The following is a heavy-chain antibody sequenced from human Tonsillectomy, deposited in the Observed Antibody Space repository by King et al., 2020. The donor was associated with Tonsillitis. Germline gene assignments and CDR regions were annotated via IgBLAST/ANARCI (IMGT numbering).Heavy chain of an antibody. CDR1: GGSMNSYY. CDR3: ARLRWGSSYSGFDP. CDR2: IYYSGST. J-gene: IGHJ5*02. D-gene: IGHD6-13*01. Sequence: QLQESGPGLVKPSETLSLTCTVSGGSMNSYYWTWIRQSPAKGLEWIGQIYYSGSTNYNPSLKSRVTISVDTSKNQFFLNLSSVTAADTAVYYCARLRWGSSYSGFDPWGQGTLVTVSS. V-gene: IGHV4-59*01.